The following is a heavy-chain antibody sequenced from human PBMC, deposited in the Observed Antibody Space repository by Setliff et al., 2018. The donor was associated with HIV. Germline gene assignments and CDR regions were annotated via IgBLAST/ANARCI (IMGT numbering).Heavy chain of an antibody. CDR1: GFTFGDYA. V-gene: IGHV3-49*04. CDR2: IRSKVYGGTT. Sequence: PGGSLRLSCTASGFTFGDYAMSWVRQAPGKGLEWVGFIRSKVYGGTTEYAASVKGRFTISRDDSKSIAYLQMNTLKTEDTAVYYCTRNAGYSSGWLDYWGQGTLVTV. D-gene: IGHD6-19*01. J-gene: IGHJ4*02. CDR3: TRNAGYSSGWLDY.